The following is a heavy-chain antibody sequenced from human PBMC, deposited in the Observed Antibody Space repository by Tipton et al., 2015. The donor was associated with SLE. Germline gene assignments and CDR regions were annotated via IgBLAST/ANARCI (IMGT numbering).Heavy chain of an antibody. Sequence: SLRLSCAASGFTFSSYGMHWVRQAPGKGLEWVAFIRYDGSNKYYADSVKGRFTISRDNAQNSLYLQMDSLRAEDTAVYYCARDLWNPDIWGQGTMVTVSS. CDR2: IRYDGSNK. CDR1: GFTFSSYG. D-gene: IGHD1-1*01. CDR3: ARDLWNPDI. J-gene: IGHJ3*02. V-gene: IGHV3-30*02.